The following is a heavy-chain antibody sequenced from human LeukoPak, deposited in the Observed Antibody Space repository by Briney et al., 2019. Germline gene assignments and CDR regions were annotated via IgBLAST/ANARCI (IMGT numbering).Heavy chain of an antibody. V-gene: IGHV3-30*18. CDR1: GLTFSSYG. D-gene: IGHD6-6*01. Sequence: GGPLRLSCAASGLTFSSYGMHWVRKAPGKGLEWVAVISYDGSNKYYADSVKGRFTISRDNSKNTLYLQMNSLRAEDTAVYYCAKVSLYSSSSHFDYWGQGTLVTVSS. CDR3: AKVSLYSSSSHFDY. CDR2: ISYDGSNK. J-gene: IGHJ4*02.